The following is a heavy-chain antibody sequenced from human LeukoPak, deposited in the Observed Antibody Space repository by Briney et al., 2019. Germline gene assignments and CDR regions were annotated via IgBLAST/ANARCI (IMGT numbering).Heavy chain of an antibody. CDR2: VNSDGSST. D-gene: IGHD1-26*01. J-gene: IGHJ3*02. CDR1: GFTLSNYW. CDR3: ARSGRGGAFDI. Sequence: GGSLRLSCAASGFTLSNYWIHWVRQAPGKGLVWVSCVNSDGSSTTYADSVKGRFTISGDNAKNTLYLQMDSLRAEDTAVYYCARSGRGGAFDIWGQGTMVTVSS. V-gene: IGHV3-74*03.